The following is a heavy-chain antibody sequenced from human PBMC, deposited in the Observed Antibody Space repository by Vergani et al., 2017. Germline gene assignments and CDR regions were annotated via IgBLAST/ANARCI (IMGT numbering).Heavy chain of an antibody. CDR2: ISFDGTNE. J-gene: IGHJ4*02. D-gene: IGHD2-2*02. V-gene: IGHV3-30-3*01. Sequence: QVQLVESGGGVVQPGTSLRLSCVVSGFALNRHAMYWVRQAPGKGLEWVGGISFDGTNEYYPDLVKGRFTISRDIAKNTLYLQVRSLRFEDTGVYHCVRDRRLCAGGRCYTEAWDYWGQGTPVTVSS. CDR3: VRDRRLCAGGRCYTEAWDY. CDR1: GFALNRHA.